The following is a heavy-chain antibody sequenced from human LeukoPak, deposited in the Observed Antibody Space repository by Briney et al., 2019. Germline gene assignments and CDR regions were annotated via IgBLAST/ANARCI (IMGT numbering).Heavy chain of an antibody. CDR2: IWFDGSNK. CDR1: GFTFSSYG. Sequence: GGSLRLSCTASGFTFSSYGMHWVRQAPGKGLEWVAVIWFDGSNKYYADSVKSRLTISRDNSKSTLYLQMNSLRAEDTAVYYCAKAVAATGHYYFGMDVWGQGTTVTVSS. CDR3: AKAVAATGHYYFGMDV. D-gene: IGHD6-19*01. V-gene: IGHV3-33*06. J-gene: IGHJ6*02.